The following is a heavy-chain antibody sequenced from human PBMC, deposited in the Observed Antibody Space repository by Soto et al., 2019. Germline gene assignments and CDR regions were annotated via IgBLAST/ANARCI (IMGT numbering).Heavy chain of an antibody. CDR2: ISSSSSYI. CDR1: GFTFSSYS. D-gene: IGHD5-18*01. CDR3: ARDVAVDTAMVFQYYGMDV. V-gene: IGHV3-21*01. Sequence: GGSLRLSCAASGFTFSSYSMNWVRQAPGKGLEWVSSISSSSSYIYYADSVKGRFTISRDNAKNSLYLQMNSLRAEDTAVYYCARDVAVDTAMVFQYYGMDVWGQGTTVTVS. J-gene: IGHJ6*02.